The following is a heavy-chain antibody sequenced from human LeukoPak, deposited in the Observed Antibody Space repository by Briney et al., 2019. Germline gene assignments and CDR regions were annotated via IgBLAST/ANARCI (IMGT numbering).Heavy chain of an antibody. V-gene: IGHV3-21*01. CDR2: ISSSSLSYI. Sequence: PGGSLRLSCAASGFTFNSYSMNWVRQAPGKGLEWVSSISSSSLSYIYYADSVKGRFTIFRDNAKNSLYLQMNSLRAEDTAVYYCARGSTYSSGWYTGFDYWGQGTLVTVSS. CDR1: GFTFNSYS. J-gene: IGHJ4*02. D-gene: IGHD6-19*01. CDR3: ARGSTYSSGWYTGFDY.